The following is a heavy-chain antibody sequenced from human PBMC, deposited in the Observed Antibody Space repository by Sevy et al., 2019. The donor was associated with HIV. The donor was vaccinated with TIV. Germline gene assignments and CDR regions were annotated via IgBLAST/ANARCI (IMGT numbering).Heavy chain of an antibody. V-gene: IGHV3-21*01. D-gene: IGHD1-1*01. J-gene: IGHJ4*02. CDR1: GFTFSSYS. CDR3: ARAGSGVFDY. Sequence: GGYLRLSCAASGFTFSSYSMNWVRQAPGKGLEWVSSISSSSSYIYYADSVKGRFTISRDNAKNSLYLQMNSLRAEDTAVYYCARAGSGVFDYWGQGTLVTVSS. CDR2: ISSSSSYI.